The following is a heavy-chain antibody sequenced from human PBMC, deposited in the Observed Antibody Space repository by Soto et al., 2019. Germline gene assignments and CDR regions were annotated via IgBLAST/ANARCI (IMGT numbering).Heavy chain of an antibody. D-gene: IGHD3-22*01. CDR3: AKELLSGYYFLAFDY. J-gene: IGHJ4*02. V-gene: IGHV3-30*18. CDR2: ISYDGSNK. CDR1: GFTFSIYG. Sequence: LRLSCAASGFTFSIYGMHWVRQAPGKGLEWVAVISYDGSNKYYADSVKGRFTISRDNSKNTLYLQMNSLRAEDTAVYYCAKELLSGYYFLAFDYWGQGTLVTVSS.